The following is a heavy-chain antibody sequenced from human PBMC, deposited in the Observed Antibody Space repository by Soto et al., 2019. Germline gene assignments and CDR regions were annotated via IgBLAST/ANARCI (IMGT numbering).Heavy chain of an antibody. CDR3: AAGHLSSSWYPDAFDI. CDR2: IVVGSGNT. CDR1: GFTFTSSA. J-gene: IGHJ3*02. Sequence: SVKVSCKASGFTFTSSAVQWVRQARGQRLEWIGWIVVGSGNTNYAQKFQERVTITRDMSTSTAYMELSSMRSEDTAVYYCAAGHLSSSWYPDAFDIWGQGTMVTVSS. V-gene: IGHV1-58*01. D-gene: IGHD6-13*01.